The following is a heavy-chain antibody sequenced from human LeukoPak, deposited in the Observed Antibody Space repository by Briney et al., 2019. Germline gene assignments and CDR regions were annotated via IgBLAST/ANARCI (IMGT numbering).Heavy chain of an antibody. D-gene: IGHD2-2*01. CDR1: GFTFSSYS. CDR3: ARDFRLGYCSSTSCYGVDY. J-gene: IGHJ4*02. Sequence: PGGSLRLSCAASGFTFSSYSMNWVRQAPGKGLEWVSYISSSSSTIYYADSVKGRFTISRDNAKNSLYLQMNSLRAEDTAVYYCARDFRLGYCSSTSCYGVDYWGQGTLVTVSS. V-gene: IGHV3-48*01. CDR2: ISSSSSTI.